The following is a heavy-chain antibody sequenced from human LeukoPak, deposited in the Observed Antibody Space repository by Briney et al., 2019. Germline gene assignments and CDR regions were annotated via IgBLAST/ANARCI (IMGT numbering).Heavy chain of an antibody. CDR2: INSDGSST. CDR3: ASGYEAYYYYYGMDV. CDR1: GFTFSSDW. Sequence: GGSLRLSCAASGFTFSSDWMHWVRQAPGKGLVWVSRINSDGSSTSYADSVKGRFTISRDNAKNTLYLQMNSLRAEDTAVYYCASGYEAYYYYYGMDVWGQGTTVTVSS. D-gene: IGHD5-12*01. J-gene: IGHJ6*02. V-gene: IGHV3-74*01.